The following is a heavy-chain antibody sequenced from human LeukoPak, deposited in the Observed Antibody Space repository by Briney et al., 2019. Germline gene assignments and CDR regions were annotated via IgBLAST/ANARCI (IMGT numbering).Heavy chain of an antibody. V-gene: IGHV4-39*07. Sequence: PSETLSLTCTVSGGSVSSDNFYWSWIRQPPGKGLEWIGEINHSGSTNYNPSLKSRVTISVDTSKNQFSLKLSSVTAADTAVYYCARGGRRITMVRGVTSPGPMDVWGKGTTVTVSS. J-gene: IGHJ6*04. CDR1: GGSVSSDNFY. D-gene: IGHD3-10*01. CDR3: ARGGRRITMVRGVTSPGPMDV. CDR2: INHSGST.